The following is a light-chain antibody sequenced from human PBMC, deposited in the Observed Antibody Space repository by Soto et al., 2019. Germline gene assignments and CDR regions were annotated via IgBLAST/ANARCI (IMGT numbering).Light chain of an antibody. CDR1: QSVSTW. CDR2: TAS. V-gene: IGKV1-12*01. J-gene: IGKJ5*01. CDR3: QQAASFPIT. Sequence: DIQMTQSPSSVTASVGDRVTITCRASQSVSTWLAWYQQKPGKAPNLLIYTASSLQSGVPSRFSGSGSGTDFTLTINGLQPEDFATYYYQQAASFPITFGQGTRLEIK.